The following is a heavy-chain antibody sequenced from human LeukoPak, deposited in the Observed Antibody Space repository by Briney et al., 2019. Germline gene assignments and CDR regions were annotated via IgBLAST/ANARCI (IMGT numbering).Heavy chain of an antibody. D-gene: IGHD3-10*01. CDR3: VRDYFDSGSYLMDH. V-gene: IGHV2-70*01. CDR2: IDWNDDK. Sequence: TLSLTCTVSGDSISRSTYYWAWIRQPPGKALEWLALIDWNDDKLYKTSLKARLAVSRDTSENQVILTMTNMDPADTATYHCVRDYFDSGSYLMDHWGQGTLVTVSS. CDR1: GDSISRSTYY. J-gene: IGHJ4*02.